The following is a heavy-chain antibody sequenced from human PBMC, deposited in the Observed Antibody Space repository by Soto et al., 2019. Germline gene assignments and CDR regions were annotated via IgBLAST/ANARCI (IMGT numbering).Heavy chain of an antibody. CDR1: GGSISSGGYY. J-gene: IGHJ4*02. D-gene: IGHD5-18*01. V-gene: IGHV4-31*03. CDR2: INHSGST. Sequence: ASETLSLTCTVSGGSISSGGYYWSWIRQHPGKGLEWIGEINHSGSTNYNPSLKSRVTISVDTSKNQFSLKLSSVTAADTAVYYCARGGRRGYSYAPPKNFDYWGQGTLVTVSS. CDR3: ARGGRRGYSYAPPKNFDY.